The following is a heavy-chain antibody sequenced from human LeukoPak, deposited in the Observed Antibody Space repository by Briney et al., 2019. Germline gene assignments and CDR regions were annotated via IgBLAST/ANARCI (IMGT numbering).Heavy chain of an antibody. J-gene: IGHJ6*04. D-gene: IGHD3-10*02. CDR2: ISSSSIYI. CDR3: AELGITMIGGV. CDR1: GSTFSNYR. V-gene: IGHV3-21*01. Sequence: GGSLRLSCAASGSTFSNYRMNWVRQAPGKGLEWVSSISSSSIYIYYADSVKGRFTISRDNAKNSLYLQMNSLRAEDTAVYYCAELGITMIGGVWGKGTTVTISS.